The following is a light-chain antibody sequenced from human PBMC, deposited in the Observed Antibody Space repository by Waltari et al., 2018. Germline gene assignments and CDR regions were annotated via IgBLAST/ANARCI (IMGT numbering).Light chain of an antibody. J-gene: IGKJ2*01. CDR1: TSVFYSSAENHY. Sequence: DIVMTQSPPFLAVSLGERATINCTSCTSVFYSSAENHYIAWYQQKPGRPLKLLIYGASTREARVPERFSGSGSGTHFTLTIDSLQAEDVAVYYCQQYYSAPPNTFGRGTKLDLK. V-gene: IGKV4-1*01. CDR2: GAS. CDR3: QQYYSAPPNT.